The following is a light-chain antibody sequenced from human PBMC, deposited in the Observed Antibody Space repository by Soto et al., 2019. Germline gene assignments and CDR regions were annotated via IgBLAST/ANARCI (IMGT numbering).Light chain of an antibody. J-gene: IGKJ1*01. CDR1: QNINGR. CDR3: QQYNNYPWT. Sequence: DIQMTQSPSTLSASVGDRVTITCRASQNINGRLAWYQQKPGKAPNLLIYDASSLESGVPARFSGGGSGTEFTLTISSLQPDDFSTFYCQQYNNYPWTFGQGTKVDIK. CDR2: DAS. V-gene: IGKV1-5*01.